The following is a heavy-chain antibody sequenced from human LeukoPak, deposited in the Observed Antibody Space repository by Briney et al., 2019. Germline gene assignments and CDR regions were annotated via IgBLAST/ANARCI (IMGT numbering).Heavy chain of an antibody. CDR2: INDSGHA. Sequence: PSETLSLTCAVYGASFRAYYWSWIRQAPGKGLEWIGEINDSGHARYNASLNSRVTSSVDTSKNQFSLKLKSVTAADTAVYYCASSRDLYHDAFTSYWYFDVWGRGSLVTVSS. J-gene: IGHJ2*01. V-gene: IGHV4-34*01. CDR3: ASSRDLYHDAFTSYWYFDV. CDR1: GASFRAYY. D-gene: IGHD3-3*01.